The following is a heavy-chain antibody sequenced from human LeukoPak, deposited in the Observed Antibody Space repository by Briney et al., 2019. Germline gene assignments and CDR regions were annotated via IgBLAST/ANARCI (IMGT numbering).Heavy chain of an antibody. Sequence: WGSLRLSCAASGFTISSYSMNWGLQAPGKGLEGVSAISSSSSYIYYADSVKSRFTISRDNAKNSLSLQMNSLRAEDTAVYYCAREGIAVAGTDYYGMGVWGKGTTVTVSS. CDR3: AREGIAVAGTDYYGMGV. CDR2: ISSSSSYI. CDR1: GFTISSYS. J-gene: IGHJ6*04. D-gene: IGHD6-19*01. V-gene: IGHV3-21*01.